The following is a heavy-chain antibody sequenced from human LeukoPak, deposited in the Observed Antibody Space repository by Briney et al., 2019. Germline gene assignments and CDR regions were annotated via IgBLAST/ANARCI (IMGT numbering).Heavy chain of an antibody. V-gene: IGHV4-34*01. J-gene: IGHJ4*02. Sequence: PSETLSLTCAVYGGSFSGFHWTWIRQPPGKGLEWIGEINHSGSTNYNPSLRSRVTISVGTSKNQFSLKLFSVTAADTAVYYCARGRDDYNFAYWGQGTLVTVSS. D-gene: IGHD5-24*01. CDR1: GGSFSGFH. CDR2: INHSGST. CDR3: ARGRDDYNFAY.